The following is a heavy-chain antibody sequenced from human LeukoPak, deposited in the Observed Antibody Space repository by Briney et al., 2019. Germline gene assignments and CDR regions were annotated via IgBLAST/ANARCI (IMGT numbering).Heavy chain of an antibody. CDR3: ARALYYYGSGSYNDY. D-gene: IGHD3-10*01. Sequence: GGSLRLSCAASGFTFSSYGMHWVRQAPGKGLEWVAVISYDGSNKYYADSVKGRFTISRDNPKNTLYLQMNSLRAEDTAVYYCARALYYYGSGSYNDYWGQGTLVTVSP. J-gene: IGHJ4*02. V-gene: IGHV3-30*03. CDR2: ISYDGSNK. CDR1: GFTFSSYG.